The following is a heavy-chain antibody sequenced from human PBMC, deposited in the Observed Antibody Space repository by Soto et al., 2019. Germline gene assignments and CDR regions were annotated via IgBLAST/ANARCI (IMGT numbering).Heavy chain of an antibody. CDR1: GGSITSSSHF. CDR3: AGQTFTIAAASYGRSNWFDP. Sequence: PSETLSLTGSASGGSITSSSHFWGWVRQPPGKGLEWIGTIYFTGNTYYTPSLKSRLTMSIDTSKNEFSLRLNSVTAAATAVYYCAGQTFTIAAASYGRSNWFDPWGPGTLVTVSS. V-gene: IGHV4-39*01. D-gene: IGHD6-25*01. CDR2: IYFTGNT. J-gene: IGHJ5*02.